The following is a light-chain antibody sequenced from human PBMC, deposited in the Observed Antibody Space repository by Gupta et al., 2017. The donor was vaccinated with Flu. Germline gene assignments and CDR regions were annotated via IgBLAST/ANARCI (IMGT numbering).Light chain of an antibody. V-gene: IGLV1-51*02. CDR1: SSNIENNY. CDR3: GTWDSSLSAWV. CDR2: ESN. J-gene: IGLJ3*02. Sequence: SSSNIENNYVSWYQQLPGTAPKLLIYESNKRPSGIPDRFSGSKSDTSATLGITGRQTGDEADYYCGTWDSSLSAWVFGGGTKLTVL.